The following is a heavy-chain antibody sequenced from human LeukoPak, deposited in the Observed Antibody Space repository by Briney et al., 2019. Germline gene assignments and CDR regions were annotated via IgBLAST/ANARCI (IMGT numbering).Heavy chain of an antibody. Sequence: GGSLRLSCAASGFTFSSYAMSWVRQAPGKGLEWVGRIKSKTDGGTTDYAAPVKGRFTISRDDSKNTLYLQMNSLKTEDTAVYYCTTEYYYDSSSVYFDYWGQGTLVTVSS. CDR3: TTEYYYDSSSVYFDY. J-gene: IGHJ4*02. CDR1: GFTFSSYA. V-gene: IGHV3-15*01. D-gene: IGHD3-22*01. CDR2: IKSKTDGGTT.